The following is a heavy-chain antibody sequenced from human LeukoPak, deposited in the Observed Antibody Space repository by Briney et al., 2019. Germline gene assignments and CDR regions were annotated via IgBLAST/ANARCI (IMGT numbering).Heavy chain of an antibody. D-gene: IGHD3-9*01. J-gene: IGHJ5*02. CDR3: AKGYYDILTDYFHNWFNP. CDR2: ISSSSSTI. V-gene: IGHV3-48*01. Sequence: GGSLRLSCAASGFTFSSYSMNWVRQAPGKGLEWVSYISSSSSTIYYADSVKGRFTISRDNSKNTLYLQMNSLRADDTAVYYCAKGYYDILTDYFHNWFNPWGQGTLVIVSS. CDR1: GFTFSSYS.